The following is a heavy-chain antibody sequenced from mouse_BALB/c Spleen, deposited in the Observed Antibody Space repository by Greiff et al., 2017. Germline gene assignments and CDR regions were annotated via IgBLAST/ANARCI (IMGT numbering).Heavy chain of an antibody. D-gene: IGHD2-1*01. CDR2: INPGSGGT. CDR3: ARRGYGNSVGAY. CDR1: GYAFTNYL. J-gene: IGHJ3*01. V-gene: IGHV1-54*01. Sequence: QVQLKESGAELVRPGTSVKVSCKASGYAFTNYLIEWVKQRPGQGLEWIGVINPGSGGTNYNEKFKGKATLTADKSSSTAYMQLSSLTSDDSAVYFCARRGYGNSVGAYWGQGTLVTVSA.